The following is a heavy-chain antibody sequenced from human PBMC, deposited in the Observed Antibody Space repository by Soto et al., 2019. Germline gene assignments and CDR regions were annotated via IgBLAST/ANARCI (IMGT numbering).Heavy chain of an antibody. D-gene: IGHD2-2*01. CDR2: IIPIPGTA. J-gene: IGHJ6*02. CDR3: ARSQGSSTSLEIYYYYYYGMDV. CDR1: GGTFGSYA. V-gene: IGHV1-69*01. Sequence: QVQLVQSGAEVKKPGSSVKVSCKASGGTFGSYAISWVRQAPGQGLEWMGGIIPIPGTANYAQKFQGRVTIAAEESTSTAYMELSSPRSEDTAVYYCARSQGSSTSLEIYYYYYYGMDVWGQGTTVTVSS.